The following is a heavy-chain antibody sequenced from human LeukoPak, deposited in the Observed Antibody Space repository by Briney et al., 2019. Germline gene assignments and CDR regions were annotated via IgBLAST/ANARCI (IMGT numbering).Heavy chain of an antibody. Sequence: GGSLRLSCAASGFTFSSYDMNWVRQAPGRGLEWVSYITSSSSTIYYADSVKGRFTISRDNAKNSLYLQMNSLRDEDTAVHYCARGRGLRTLFDYWGQGTLVTVSS. CDR1: GFTFSSYD. CDR2: ITSSSSTI. CDR3: ARGRGLRTLFDY. V-gene: IGHV3-48*02. J-gene: IGHJ4*02. D-gene: IGHD4-17*01.